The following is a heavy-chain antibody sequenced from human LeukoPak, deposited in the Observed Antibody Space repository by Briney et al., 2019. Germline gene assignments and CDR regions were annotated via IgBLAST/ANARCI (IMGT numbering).Heavy chain of an antibody. D-gene: IGHD2-2*01. CDR1: GFTVGTKS. V-gene: IGHV3-53*01. Sequence: GGSLRLSCAASGFTVGTKSMSWGRQSPGKGLEWVSVIYSGGSTYYADSVNGRFTISRDNSRNTLFLQMNSLRAEDTALYYCASARDYCSSADCYEDFQHWGQGTLVTASS. J-gene: IGHJ1*01. CDR3: ASARDYCSSADCYEDFQH. CDR2: IYSGGST.